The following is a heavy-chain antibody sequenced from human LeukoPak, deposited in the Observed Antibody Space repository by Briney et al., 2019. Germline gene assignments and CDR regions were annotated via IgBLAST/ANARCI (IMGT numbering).Heavy chain of an antibody. CDR3: TWAVAGHPD. CDR1: GVALSNYY. D-gene: IGHD6-19*01. J-gene: IGHJ4*02. CDR2: INHSGYT. Sequence: PSETLSLTCAVSGVALSNYYWSWVRQSPRQGLEWIGEINHSGYTNYNPSLKSRVTMSIDTSKNQFSLLLTSVTAADAGVYYCTWAVAGHPDWGQGTLVTVSS. V-gene: IGHV4-34*01.